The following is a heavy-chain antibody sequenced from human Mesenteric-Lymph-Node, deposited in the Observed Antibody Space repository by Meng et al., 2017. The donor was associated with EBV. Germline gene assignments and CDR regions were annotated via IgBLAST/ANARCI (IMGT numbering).Heavy chain of an antibody. CDR3: ARNGDYNPGLF. CDR2: IHHSGTT. Sequence: QVQLQESGPGLVTPSGTLSLTCAVSGDSISSNNWWSWVRQPPGKGLEWIGEIHHSGTTNYNPSLKSRATISVDKSKNQFSLQLTSVTAADTAVYFCARNGDYNPGLFWGQGTLVTVSS. D-gene: IGHD4-17*01. CDR1: GDSISSNNW. J-gene: IGHJ4*02. V-gene: IGHV4-4*02.